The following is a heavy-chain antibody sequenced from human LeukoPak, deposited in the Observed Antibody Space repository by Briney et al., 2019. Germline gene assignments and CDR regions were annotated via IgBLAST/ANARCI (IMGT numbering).Heavy chain of an antibody. Sequence: GGSLGLSCAASGFVFSSYAMNWVRQAPGKGLEWVSFITSSSNAVYYADSMKGRFTVSRDNAENSLYLQMNSLRAEDTAVYYCARDRMGGSFDYWGQGTLVTVSS. J-gene: IGHJ4*02. CDR2: ITSSSNAV. D-gene: IGHD2-15*01. CDR3: ARDRMGGSFDY. CDR1: GFVFSSYA. V-gene: IGHV3-48*01.